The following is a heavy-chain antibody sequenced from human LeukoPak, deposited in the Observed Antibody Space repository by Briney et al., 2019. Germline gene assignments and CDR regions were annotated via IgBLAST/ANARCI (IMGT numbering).Heavy chain of an antibody. CDR3: ARVYYYDSSKDFDY. Sequence: SETLSLTCAVYGESFSGYYWSWIRQPPGKGLEWIGEINHSGSTNYNPSLKSRVTISVDTSKNQFSLKLSSVTAADTAVYYCARVYYYDSSKDFDYWGQGTLVTVSS. CDR2: INHSGST. J-gene: IGHJ4*02. D-gene: IGHD3-22*01. V-gene: IGHV4-34*01. CDR1: GESFSGYY.